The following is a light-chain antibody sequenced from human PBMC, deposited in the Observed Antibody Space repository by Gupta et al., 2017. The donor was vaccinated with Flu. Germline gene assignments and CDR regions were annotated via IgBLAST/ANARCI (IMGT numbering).Light chain of an antibody. V-gene: IGKV3-20*01. CDR3: MQNGSSAKT. CDR1: HSVGSSY. CDR2: GAS. J-gene: IGKJ2*01. Sequence: RARHSVGSSYLDWYLQRPGQPPRLLIYGASSRATGIPDRFSGSGSGTDFTLTISRLEAEDFAVYYCMQNGSSAKTFGQGTKLEIK.